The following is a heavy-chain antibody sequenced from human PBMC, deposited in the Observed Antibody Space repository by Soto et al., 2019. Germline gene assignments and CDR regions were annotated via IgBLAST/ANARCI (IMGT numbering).Heavy chain of an antibody. V-gene: IGHV3-74*01. CDR2: INSDGSST. J-gene: IGHJ4*02. CDR3: ARDLGVEIVLMVYDFY. D-gene: IGHD2-8*01. Sequence: GGSLRLSCAASGFTFSSYWMHWVRQAPGKGLVWVSRINSDGSSTSYADSVKGRFTISRDNAKNTLYLQMNSLRAEDTAVYYCARDLGVEIVLMVYDFYGGQGTLVTVSS. CDR1: GFTFSSYW.